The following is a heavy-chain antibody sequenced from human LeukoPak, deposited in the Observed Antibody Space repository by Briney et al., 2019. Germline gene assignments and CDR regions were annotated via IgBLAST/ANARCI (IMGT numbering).Heavy chain of an antibody. CDR2: IWYDGNNK. V-gene: IGHV3-33*03. D-gene: IGHD3-10*01. J-gene: IGHJ2*01. CDR1: GFTFSTYG. CDR3: AKSYDNHTCYFHL. Sequence: GGSLRLSCAASGFTFSTYGVNWVRQAPGKGLEWVAIIWYDGNNKYYADSVKGRFTISRDKSKNTLYLQMNSLRADDTAVYYCAKSYDNHTCYFHLWGRGTLVTVSS.